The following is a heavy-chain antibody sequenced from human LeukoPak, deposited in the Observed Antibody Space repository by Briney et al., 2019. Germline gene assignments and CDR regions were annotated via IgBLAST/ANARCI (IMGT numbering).Heavy chain of an antibody. D-gene: IGHD3-3*01. V-gene: IGHV3-30*04. CDR3: ARESAGRRFLEWFFLDY. CDR2: ISYDGSNK. Sequence: PGGSLRLSCAASGFTYSSYAMHWVRQAPGKGLEWVAVISYDGSNKYYADSVKGRFTISRDNSKNTLYLQMNSLRAEDTAVYYCARESAGRRFLEWFFLDYWGQGTLVTVSS. J-gene: IGHJ4*02. CDR1: GFTYSSYA.